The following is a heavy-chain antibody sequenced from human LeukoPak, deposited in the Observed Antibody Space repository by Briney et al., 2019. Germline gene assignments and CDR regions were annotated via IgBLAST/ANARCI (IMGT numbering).Heavy chain of an antibody. CDR3: ARDMLDTGSMDV. Sequence: GASVKVSCKASGFTFTSSAMQWVRQARGQRLEWIGWIVVGSGNTNYAQKFQGRVTITTDESTSTAYMELSSLRSEDTAVYYCARDMLDTGSMDVWGKGTTVTVSS. CDR1: GFTFTSSA. CDR2: IVVGSGNT. D-gene: IGHD5-18*01. V-gene: IGHV1-58*02. J-gene: IGHJ6*03.